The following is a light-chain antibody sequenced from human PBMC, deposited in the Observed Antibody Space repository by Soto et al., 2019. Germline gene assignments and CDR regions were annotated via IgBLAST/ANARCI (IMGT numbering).Light chain of an antibody. CDR1: QGISSY. CDR3: QQLNSFSR. J-gene: IGKJ4*02. V-gene: IGKV1-9*01. Sequence: DIQLTQSPSFLSASVGDRVTITCRASQGISSYLAWYQQKPEKAPKLLIHAASTLQSGVPSRFSGSGSGTEFPLTINSLQPEDVATYYCQQLNSFSRFGGGTKVEIK. CDR2: AAS.